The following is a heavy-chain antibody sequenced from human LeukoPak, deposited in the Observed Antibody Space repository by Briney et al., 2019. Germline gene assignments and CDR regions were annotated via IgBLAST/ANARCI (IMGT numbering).Heavy chain of an antibody. J-gene: IGHJ4*02. CDR2: IIPIFGTA. Sequence: SVKVSCKASGGTFSSYAISWVRQAPGQGLEWMGGIIPIFGTANYAQKFQGRVTITADESTSTAYMELSSLRSEDTAVYYCARDLVSIDGDYVRDYFDYWGQGTLVTVSS. V-gene: IGHV1-69*13. CDR3: ARDLVSIDGDYVRDYFDY. CDR1: GGTFSSYA. D-gene: IGHD4-17*01.